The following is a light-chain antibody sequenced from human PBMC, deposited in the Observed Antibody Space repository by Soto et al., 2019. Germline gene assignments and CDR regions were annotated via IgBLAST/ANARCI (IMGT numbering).Light chain of an antibody. CDR2: EGS. V-gene: IGLV2-23*03. CDR3: CSYAGSSTFPDVV. J-gene: IGLJ2*01. Sequence: QSALTQPASVSGSPGQSITISCTGTSSDVGSYNLVSWYQQHPGKAPKLMIYEGSKRPSGVSNRFSGSKSGNTASLTISGLQAEDEADYYCCSYAGSSTFPDVVFGGGTKVTVL. CDR1: SSDVGSYNL.